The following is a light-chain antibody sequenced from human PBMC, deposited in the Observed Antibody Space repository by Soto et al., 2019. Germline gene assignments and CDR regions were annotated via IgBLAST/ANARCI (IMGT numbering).Light chain of an antibody. J-gene: IGLJ2*01. CDR3: QSYDGTLTGVI. Sequence: QPVLTQPPSVSGAPGQSVTISCTGTSSNIGAGYDIHWYQQPPGTAPKLVIYNNHNRPSGVPDRFSGSKSGTSGSLAITGLQAEDEADYFCQSYDGTLTGVIFGGGTK. CDR1: SSNIGAGYD. V-gene: IGLV1-40*01. CDR2: NNH.